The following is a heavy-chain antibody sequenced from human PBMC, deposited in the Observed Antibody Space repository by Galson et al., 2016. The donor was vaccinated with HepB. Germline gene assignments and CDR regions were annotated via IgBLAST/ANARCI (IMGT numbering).Heavy chain of an antibody. CDR2: IWYDGSNK. CDR3: ARKDWNDDGDY. Sequence: SLRLSCAASGFTFRSYGMHWVRQSPGKGLEWVAVIWYDGSNKYYADSVKGRFTVSRDNSKNTLYLQMNSLRAEDTAVYYCARKDWNDDGDYWGQGTLVTVSS. V-gene: IGHV3-33*01. CDR1: GFTFRSYG. D-gene: IGHD1-1*01. J-gene: IGHJ4*02.